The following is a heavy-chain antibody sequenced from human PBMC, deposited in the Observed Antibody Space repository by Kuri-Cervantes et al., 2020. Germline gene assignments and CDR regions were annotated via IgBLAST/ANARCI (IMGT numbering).Heavy chain of an antibody. CDR1: AYSFTSYW. CDR2: IYPGDSDT. Sequence: GESLKISPKGSAYSFTSYWIGWVRQMPGKGLEWMGIIYPGDSDTRYSPSFQGQVTISADKSISTAYLQWSSLKASDTAMYYCARHYRPELERDAFDIWGQGTMVTVSS. CDR3: ARHYRPELERDAFDI. V-gene: IGHV5-51*01. J-gene: IGHJ3*02. D-gene: IGHD1-26*01.